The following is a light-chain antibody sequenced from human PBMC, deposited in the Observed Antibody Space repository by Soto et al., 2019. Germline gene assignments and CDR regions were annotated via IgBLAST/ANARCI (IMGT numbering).Light chain of an antibody. J-gene: IGKJ2*01. CDR2: GAS. Sequence: EIVLTQSPGTLPFSPGERATLSCRASQSVSSDYLAWYQQKPGQAPRLLIYGASSRATGIPDRFSGSGSGTDFTLTVSRLEPEDFAVFYCQQYGSSPPTFGQGTKVEIK. V-gene: IGKV3-20*01. CDR1: QSVSSDY. CDR3: QQYGSSPPT.